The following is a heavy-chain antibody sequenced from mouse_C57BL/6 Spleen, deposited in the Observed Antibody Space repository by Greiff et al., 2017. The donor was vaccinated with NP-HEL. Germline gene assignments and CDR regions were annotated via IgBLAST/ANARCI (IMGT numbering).Heavy chain of an antibody. CDR2: IWSGGST. D-gene: IGHD1-1*01. CDR3: ARRITTVVATEYYAMDY. V-gene: IGHV2-2*01. J-gene: IGHJ4*01. Sequence: QVQLQQSGPGLVQPSQSLSITCTVSGFSLTSYGVHWVRQSPGKGLEWLGVIWSGGSTDYNAAFISRLSISKDNSKSQVFFKMNRLQADDTAIYYCARRITTVVATEYYAMDYWGQGTSVTVSS. CDR1: GFSLTSYG.